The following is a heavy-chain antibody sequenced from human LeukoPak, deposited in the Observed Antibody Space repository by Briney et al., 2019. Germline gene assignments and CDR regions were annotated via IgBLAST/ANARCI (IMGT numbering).Heavy chain of an antibody. Sequence: GGSLTLSCAASGFTFSSYAMSWVRQAPAKGLEWVSAISGCCCSTYYADSVKGRFTIARDNSKNTLYLQMNSLRAEDTAVYYCAIDGDYFASDAFDIWGQGTMVTVSS. J-gene: IGHJ3*02. D-gene: IGHD4-17*01. CDR3: AIDGDYFASDAFDI. CDR1: GFTFSSYA. CDR2: ISGCCCST. V-gene: IGHV3-23*01.